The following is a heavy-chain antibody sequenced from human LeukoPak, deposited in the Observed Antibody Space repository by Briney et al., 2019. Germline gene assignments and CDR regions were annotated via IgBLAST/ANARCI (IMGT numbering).Heavy chain of an antibody. J-gene: IGHJ2*01. Sequence: PSRTLSLTCTVSGGSISSGSYYWSWIRQPAGKGLEWIGRIYTSGSTNYNPSLKSRVTISVDTSKNQFSLKLSSVTAADTAVYYCLGVAATLGWYFDLWGRGTLVTVSS. CDR3: LGVAATLGWYFDL. CDR2: IYTSGST. D-gene: IGHD2-15*01. V-gene: IGHV4-61*02. CDR1: GGSISSGSYY.